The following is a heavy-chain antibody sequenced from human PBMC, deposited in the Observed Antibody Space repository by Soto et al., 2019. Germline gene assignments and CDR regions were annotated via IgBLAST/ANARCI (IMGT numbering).Heavy chain of an antibody. J-gene: IGHJ5*02. V-gene: IGHV1-2*02. Sequence: QVQLVQSGAEVKKPGASVKVSCKASGYTFAGYYMPWVRQAPGQGLEWMGWINTNSGDTQYAQKFQGRVTMTSDTSISTAYMELRSLRVDDTAVYYCARDHQELILYNWFDPWGQGTRVTVSS. CDR2: INTNSGDT. D-gene: IGHD1-7*01. CDR3: ARDHQELILYNWFDP. CDR1: GYTFAGYY.